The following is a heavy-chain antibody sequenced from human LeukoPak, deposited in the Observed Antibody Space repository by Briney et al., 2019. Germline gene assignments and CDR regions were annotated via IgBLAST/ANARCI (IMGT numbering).Heavy chain of an antibody. D-gene: IGHD3-22*01. CDR3: ARDLSGYDSSGYYY. CDR1: GFTFNNFW. Sequence: QAGGSLRPSCAASGFTFNNFWMSWVRQAPGKGLEWVANIKQDGSEKYYVDSVKGRFTISRDNAKNSLYLQMNSLRAEDTAVYYCARDLSGYDSSGYYYWGQGTRVTVSS. J-gene: IGHJ4*02. CDR2: IKQDGSEK. V-gene: IGHV3-7*01.